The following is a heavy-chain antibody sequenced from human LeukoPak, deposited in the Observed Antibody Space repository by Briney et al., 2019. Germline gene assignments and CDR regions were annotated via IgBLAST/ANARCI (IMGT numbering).Heavy chain of an antibody. D-gene: IGHD2-2*01. V-gene: IGHV1-2*02. Sequence: GASVKVSCKASGYTFTIYYIHWLRQAPGHGLEWMGWINPKSGGTNYAQKFQGRVTMTRDTSISTAYMELGRLTSDDTAMYYCAEGGCSSSSCNNWYDPRGQGTLVTVSS. J-gene: IGHJ5*02. CDR2: INPKSGGT. CDR3: AEGGCSSSSCNNWYDP. CDR1: GYTFTIYY.